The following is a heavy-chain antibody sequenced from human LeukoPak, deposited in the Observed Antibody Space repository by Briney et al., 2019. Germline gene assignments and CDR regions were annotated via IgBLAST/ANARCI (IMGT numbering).Heavy chain of an antibody. V-gene: IGHV3-11*04. CDR1: GFTFSDYY. J-gene: IGHJ3*02. Sequence: GGSLRLSCAASGFTFSDYYMNWVRQAPGKGLEWVSYISSSGSTIYYADSVKGRFTISRDNAKNSLYLQMNSLRAEDTAVYYCARASYYYDSSGYHSGVAFDIWGQGTMVTVSS. CDR3: ARASYYYDSSGYHSGVAFDI. CDR2: ISSSGSTI. D-gene: IGHD3-22*01.